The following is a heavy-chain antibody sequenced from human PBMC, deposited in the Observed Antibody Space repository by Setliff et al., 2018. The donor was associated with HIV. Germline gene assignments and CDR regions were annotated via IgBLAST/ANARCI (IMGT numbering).Heavy chain of an antibody. J-gene: IGHJ3*02. D-gene: IGHD6-19*01. V-gene: IGHV1-69*05. CDR2: IIPIFGTT. Sequence: SVKVSCKASGGTFSSYAISWVRQAPGQGLERMGGIIPIFGTTNYAQKFQGRVTMTTDTSTSTGYMELRSLRSDDTAVYYCARDEQWLVRVGAFDIWGQGTMVTVSS. CDR3: ARDEQWLVRVGAFDI. CDR1: GGTFSSYA.